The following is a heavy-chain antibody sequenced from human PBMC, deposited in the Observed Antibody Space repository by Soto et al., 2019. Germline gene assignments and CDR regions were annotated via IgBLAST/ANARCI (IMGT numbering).Heavy chain of an antibody. D-gene: IGHD1-7*01. Sequence: LRLSCAASGFTFKNYAMSWVRQAPGKGLEWVAVISYDGGNKYYADSVKGRFTISRDNSKNTLYLQMNSLRTEDTALYYCARDTGSWNYDYWGQGPQVT. CDR1: GFTFKNYA. CDR2: ISYDGGNK. CDR3: ARDTGSWNYDY. J-gene: IGHJ4*02. V-gene: IGHV3-30-3*01.